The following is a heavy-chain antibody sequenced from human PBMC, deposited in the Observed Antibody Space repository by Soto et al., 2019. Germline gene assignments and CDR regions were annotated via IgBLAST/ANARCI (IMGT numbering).Heavy chain of an antibody. CDR2: IYWDDDK. CDR1: GFSLSTSGVG. V-gene: IGHV2-5*02. J-gene: IGHJ6*02. Sequence: QITLKESGPTLVKPTQTLTLTCTFSGFSLSTSGVGVGWIRQPSGKALEWLALIYWDDDKRYSPSLKSRLSITNDTSKNQVVLTMTNMDPVDTATYYCAHRISTPYYYYGMDVWGQGTTVTVSS. CDR3: AHRISTPYYYYGMDV.